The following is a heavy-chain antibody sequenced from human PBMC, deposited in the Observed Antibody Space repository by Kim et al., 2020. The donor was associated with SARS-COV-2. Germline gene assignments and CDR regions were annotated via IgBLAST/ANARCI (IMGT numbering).Heavy chain of an antibody. CDR3: VRGGSAY. Sequence: GGSLRLSCAASGFTFSSYWMNWVRQAPGKGLEWVANIKEDGSAQYYVDSVKGRFTISRDNAKKSLYLQMNSLRAEDTAVYYCVRGGSAYWGQGTLVTVSS. CDR1: GFTFSSYW. J-gene: IGHJ4*02. CDR2: IKEDGSAQ. V-gene: IGHV3-7*03. D-gene: IGHD6-6*01.